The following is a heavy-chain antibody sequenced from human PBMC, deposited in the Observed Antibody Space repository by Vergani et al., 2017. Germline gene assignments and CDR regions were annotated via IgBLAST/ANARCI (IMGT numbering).Heavy chain of an antibody. D-gene: IGHD6-19*01. V-gene: IGHV4-38-2*01. CDR3: ARHSTVEWLVKLGWIDP. CDR1: GYSVGSGYY. Sequence: QVDLQESGPGLVKSSETLSLNCAVSGYSVGSGYYWGWIRQPPGRGLEWIGCVHRNGYPYYTSSLRSRATISRDTSKNQFSLRLTSVTAADTAVYFCARHSTVEWLVKLGWIDPWGQGILVTVSS. CDR2: VHRNGYP. J-gene: IGHJ5*02.